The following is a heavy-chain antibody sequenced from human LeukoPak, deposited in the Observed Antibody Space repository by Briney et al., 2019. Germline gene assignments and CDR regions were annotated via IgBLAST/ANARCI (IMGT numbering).Heavy chain of an antibody. CDR3: ARGYYDFWSGYLLFFDY. Sequence: SVKVSCKASGGTFSSYAISWVRQAPGQGLEWMGGIIPIFGTANYAQEFQGRVTITADESTSTAYMELSSLRSEDTAVYYCARGYYDFWSGYLLFFDYWGQGTLVTVSS. D-gene: IGHD3-3*01. J-gene: IGHJ4*02. CDR2: IIPIFGTA. V-gene: IGHV1-69*13. CDR1: GGTFSSYA.